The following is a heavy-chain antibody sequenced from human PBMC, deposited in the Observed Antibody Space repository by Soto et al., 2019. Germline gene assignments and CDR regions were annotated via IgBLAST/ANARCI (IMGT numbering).Heavy chain of an antibody. J-gene: IGHJ5*02. CDR1: GYTFTNYG. D-gene: IGHD2-15*01. Sequence: GASVKVSCKASGYTFTNYGVSWVRQAPGQGLEWMGWISTYNGDTNSAQKLQGRVTMTTDTSTSTAYMELRSLTSDDTAVYFCARDLYCSGGSCYNWFDPWGQGTLVTVSS. V-gene: IGHV1-18*01. CDR3: ARDLYCSGGSCYNWFDP. CDR2: ISTYNGDT.